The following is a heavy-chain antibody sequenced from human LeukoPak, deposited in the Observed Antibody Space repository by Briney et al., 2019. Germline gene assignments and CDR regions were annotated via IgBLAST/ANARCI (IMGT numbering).Heavy chain of an antibody. J-gene: IGHJ6*03. Sequence: PGGSLRLSCAASGFTFSSYSMNWVRQAPGKGLEWVSYISSSSSTIYYADSVKGRFTISRDNSKNTLYLQMNSLRGEDTAVYYCARGQLLLEGYFYYMDVWGEGTTVAVSS. CDR3: ARGQLLLEGYFYYMDV. CDR1: GFTFSSYS. CDR2: ISSSSSTI. D-gene: IGHD2-2*01. V-gene: IGHV3-48*04.